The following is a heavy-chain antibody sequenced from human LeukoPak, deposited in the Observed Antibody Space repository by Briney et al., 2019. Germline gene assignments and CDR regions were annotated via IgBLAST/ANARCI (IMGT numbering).Heavy chain of an antibody. Sequence: SVKVSCKASGGTFSKYTISWVRQRPGQGLEWMGGITPLFGTANYAQKFQGRVTMTEDTSTDTAYMDLSGLRPEDTAVYYCAADVTTSYSSTWYARNWGQGTLVTVSS. CDR3: AADVTTSYSSTWYARN. J-gene: IGHJ4*02. CDR2: ITPLFGTA. CDR1: GGTFSKYT. V-gene: IGHV1-69*06. D-gene: IGHD6-13*01.